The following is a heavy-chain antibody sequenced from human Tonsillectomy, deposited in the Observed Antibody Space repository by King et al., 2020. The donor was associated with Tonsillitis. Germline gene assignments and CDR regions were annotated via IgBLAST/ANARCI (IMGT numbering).Heavy chain of an antibody. Sequence: VQLQESGPGLVEPSQTLSLTCTVSGGSISSANYFWRWIRQHPGKGLEWIGYIHYSGSAYYNPSLKSRVTISVDTSKSQFSLKVRSVTAADTAVYYCAREVITADVRDAFDIWGQGTMVTVSS. CDR3: AREVITADVRDAFDI. J-gene: IGHJ3*02. CDR2: IHYSGSA. D-gene: IGHD6-6*01. V-gene: IGHV4-31*03. CDR1: GGSISSANYF.